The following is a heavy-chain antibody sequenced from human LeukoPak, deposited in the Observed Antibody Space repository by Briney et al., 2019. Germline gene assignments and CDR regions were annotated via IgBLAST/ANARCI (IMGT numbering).Heavy chain of an antibody. CDR1: GGSISSYY. J-gene: IGHJ4*02. CDR3: ARHIYDSGGYRIDY. Sequence: PSETLSLTCTVSGGSISSYYWSWIRLPPGKGLEWIGYLSKSGNTNYNPSLKSRVTISSDTSKNQFSLKLSSVTAADTAVYYCARHIYDSGGYRIDYWGQGTLVTVSS. D-gene: IGHD3-22*01. V-gene: IGHV4-59*08. CDR2: LSKSGNT.